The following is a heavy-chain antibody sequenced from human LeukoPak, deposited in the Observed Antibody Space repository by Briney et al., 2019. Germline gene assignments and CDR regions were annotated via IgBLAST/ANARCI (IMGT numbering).Heavy chain of an antibody. D-gene: IGHD6-13*01. CDR2: INPNSGGT. V-gene: IGHV1-2*02. CDR1: GYTFTGYY. Sequence: ASVKVSCKASGYTFTGYYMHWVRQAPGQGLEWMGWINPNSGGTNYAQKFQGRVTMTRDTSISTAYMELGRLRSDDTAVYYCARDQQLVLAYYYYGMDVWGQGTTVTVSS. J-gene: IGHJ6*02. CDR3: ARDQQLVLAYYYYGMDV.